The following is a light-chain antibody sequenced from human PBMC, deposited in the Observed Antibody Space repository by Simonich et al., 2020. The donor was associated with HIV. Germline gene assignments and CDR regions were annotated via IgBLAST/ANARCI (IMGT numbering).Light chain of an antibody. CDR3: QVWDSDSDHVV. CDR2: DDS. CDR1: NIGRKT. Sequence: SYVLTQSTSVSVAPGKPARITCGGNNIGRKTVTWYQQKPGQAPVLVVYDDSDRPSLIPERFTGSNSGNTATLTISRVEAGDEADYCCQVWDSDSDHVVFGGGTKLTVL. V-gene: IGLV3-21*03. J-gene: IGLJ2*01.